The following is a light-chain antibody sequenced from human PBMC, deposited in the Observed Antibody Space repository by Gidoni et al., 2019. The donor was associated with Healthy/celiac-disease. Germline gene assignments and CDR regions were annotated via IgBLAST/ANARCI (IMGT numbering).Light chain of an antibody. V-gene: IGLV3-1*01. CDR2: HDS. J-gene: IGLJ2*01. CDR1: KLGDQY. Sequence: SYELTQPPSVSVSPGQTASITCSGDKLGDQYACWYQQKPGQSPVLVIYHDSRRPSGIPERFSGPNSGNTATLTISGTQAMDEADYYCQAWDSSHVVFGGGTKLPVL. CDR3: QAWDSSHVV.